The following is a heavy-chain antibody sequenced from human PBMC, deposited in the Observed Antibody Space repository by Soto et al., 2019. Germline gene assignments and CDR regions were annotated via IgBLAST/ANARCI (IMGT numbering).Heavy chain of an antibody. D-gene: IGHD3-10*01. V-gene: IGHV3-15*01. CDR3: TTGVHRGAYYYYGMDV. Sequence: PGGSLRLSCAASGFTFSNAWMSWVRQAPGKGLEWVGRIKSKTDGGTTDYAAPVKGRFTISRDDSKNTLYLQMNSLKTEDTAVYYCTTGVHRGAYYYYGMDVWGQGTTVTVSS. CDR2: IKSKTDGGTT. CDR1: GFTFSNAW. J-gene: IGHJ6*02.